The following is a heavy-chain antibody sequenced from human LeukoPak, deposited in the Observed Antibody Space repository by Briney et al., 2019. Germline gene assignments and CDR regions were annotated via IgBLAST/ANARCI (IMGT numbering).Heavy chain of an antibody. Sequence: ASVKVSCKASGGTFSSYAISWVRQAPGQGLEWMGRIIPILGIANYAQKFQSRVTITADKSTSTAYMELSSLRAEDTAVYYCAKEKLGVPFYYAFDFWGQGTIVTVSS. CDR3: AKEKLGVPFYYAFDF. J-gene: IGHJ3*01. V-gene: IGHV1-69*04. CDR2: IIPILGIA. D-gene: IGHD7-27*01. CDR1: GGTFSSYA.